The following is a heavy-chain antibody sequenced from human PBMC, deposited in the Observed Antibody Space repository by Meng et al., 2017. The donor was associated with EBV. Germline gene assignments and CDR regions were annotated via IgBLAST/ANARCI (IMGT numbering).Heavy chain of an antibody. D-gene: IGHD3-10*01. V-gene: IGHV3-23*04. CDR2: ISGSGGST. Sequence: EVQLVESGGGLVQPGGSLRLSCAASGFTFRSYAMSWVRQAPGKGLEWVSAISGSGGSTYYADSVKGRFTISKDNSKNTLYLQMNSLRAEDTAVYYCAKGHYYGSGSYYNPIDYWGQGTLVTVS. J-gene: IGHJ4*02. CDR3: AKGHYYGSGSYYNPIDY. CDR1: GFTFRSYA.